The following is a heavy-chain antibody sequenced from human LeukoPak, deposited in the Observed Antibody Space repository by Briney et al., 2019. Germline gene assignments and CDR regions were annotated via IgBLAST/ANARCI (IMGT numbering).Heavy chain of an antibody. V-gene: IGHV3-30*04. D-gene: IGHD6-19*01. CDR1: GFIFSSYA. Sequence: GGSLRLSCAASGFIFSSYALHWVRQAPGKGLEWVAVLSYDGRDESYADSVKGRFTISRDNSKNTLYLQMNNLGAEDTAVYYCARVPSSGWLHYFDYWGQGTLVTVSS. CDR3: ARVPSSGWLHYFDY. CDR2: LSYDGRDE. J-gene: IGHJ4*02.